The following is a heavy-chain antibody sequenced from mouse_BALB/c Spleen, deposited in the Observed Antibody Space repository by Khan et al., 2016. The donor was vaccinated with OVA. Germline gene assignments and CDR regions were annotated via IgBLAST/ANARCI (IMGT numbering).Heavy chain of an antibody. CDR3: ARSLDYSYGYALDC. CDR1: GYSITSDYA. CDR2: ISSTGST. J-gene: IGHJ4*01. V-gene: IGHV3-2*02. Sequence: VQLKQSGPGLVKPSQSLSLTCTVTGYSITSDYAWNWIRQFPGNKLEWMGYISSTGSTSYNPSLKSRISITRDTSKNQFFLQLKSVPTEDTATYYCARSLDYSYGYALDCWGRGTSVTVSS. D-gene: IGHD2-12*01.